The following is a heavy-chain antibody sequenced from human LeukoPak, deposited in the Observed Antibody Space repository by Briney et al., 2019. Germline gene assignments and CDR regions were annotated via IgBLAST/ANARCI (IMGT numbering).Heavy chain of an antibody. V-gene: IGHV4-39*02. CDR1: GGSISCGDYY. J-gene: IGHJ4*02. D-gene: IGHD3-3*02. CDR2: IYSGGMT. Sequence: SETLSLTCTVTGGSISCGDYYWSWLRQPPGKGLEWIASIYSGGMTFYSPSLKSRLTISAYTSRNHFSLRLSSVTAADTALYFCARHFDHPTAYFDSWGQGSLVTVSS. CDR3: ARHFDHPTAYFDS.